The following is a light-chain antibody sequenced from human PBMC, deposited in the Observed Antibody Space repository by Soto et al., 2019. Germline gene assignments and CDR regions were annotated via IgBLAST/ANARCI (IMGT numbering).Light chain of an antibody. J-gene: IGKJ2*01. CDR2: HAS. Sequence: ESVLTQSPATLSLSPGERATLSCRASQSVSTYVAWYQQKPGQAPRLVLYHASNRATGIPARFSGSGSETDFTLTISSLEPEDFAVYYCQQRDNRPYTFGQGTRLEI. CDR3: QQRDNRPYT. CDR1: QSVSTY. V-gene: IGKV3-11*01.